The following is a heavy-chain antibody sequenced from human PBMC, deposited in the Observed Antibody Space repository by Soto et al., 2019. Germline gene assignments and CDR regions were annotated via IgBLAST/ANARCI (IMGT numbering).Heavy chain of an antibody. V-gene: IGHV1-69*13. CDR2: IIPIFGTA. Sequence: GASVKVSCKASGGTFSSYAISWVRQAPGQGLEWMGGIIPIFGTANYAQKFQGRVTITADESTSTAYMELSSLRSEDTAVYYCARDNGRDGYNPLDYWGQGTLVTVSS. J-gene: IGHJ4*02. CDR3: ARDNGRDGYNPLDY. D-gene: IGHD5-12*01. CDR1: GGTFSSYA.